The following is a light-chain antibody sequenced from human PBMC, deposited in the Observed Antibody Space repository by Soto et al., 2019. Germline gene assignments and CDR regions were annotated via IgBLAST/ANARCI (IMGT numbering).Light chain of an antibody. Sequence: DIQMTQSPSSLSASVGDRVTITCRASQSISTYLNWYQQKLGKAPKLLISGASSLQGGVPSRFSGSGSGTDFTLSISRLEPEDSAVYYCQQYGSSITFGGGTKVDIK. CDR2: GAS. CDR1: QSISTY. CDR3: QQYGSSIT. V-gene: IGKV1-39*01. J-gene: IGKJ4*01.